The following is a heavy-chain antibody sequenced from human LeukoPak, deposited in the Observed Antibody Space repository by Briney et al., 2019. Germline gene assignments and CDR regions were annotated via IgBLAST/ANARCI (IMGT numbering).Heavy chain of an antibody. D-gene: IGHD3/OR15-3a*01. CDR1: VGSISSYY. CDR2: IYYSGST. V-gene: IGHV4-59*01. CDR3: ARSHSVWTSFDY. J-gene: IGHJ4*02. Sequence: PSETLSLTCTVSVGSISSYYWSWIRQPPGKGLEWIGYIYYSGSTNYNPSLKSRVTISVDTSKNQFSLKLSPVTAADTAVYYCARSHSVWTSFDYWGQGTLVTVSS.